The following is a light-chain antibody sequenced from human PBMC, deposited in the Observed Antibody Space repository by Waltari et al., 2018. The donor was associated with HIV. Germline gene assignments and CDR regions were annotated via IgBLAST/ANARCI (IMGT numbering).Light chain of an antibody. V-gene: IGLV1-47*01. CDR1: SSNIGDNY. CDR2: RNS. Sequence: QSALTQPPSTSGTPGQTVTIPCSGSSSNIGDNYVSWYQQLPGTAPKLLIYRNSQRPSGVRDRFSGSKSGTSASLAINDLRSEDEAEYHCAAWDDSLSGWVSGGGTNLTVL. J-gene: IGLJ3*02. CDR3: AAWDDSLSGWV.